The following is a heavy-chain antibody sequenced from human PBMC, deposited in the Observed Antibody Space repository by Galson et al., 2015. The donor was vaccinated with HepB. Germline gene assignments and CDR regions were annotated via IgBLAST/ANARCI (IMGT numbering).Heavy chain of an antibody. V-gene: IGHV3-48*03. Sequence: SLRLSCAASGFTFSSYEMNWVCQAPGKGLEWVSYISSSGSTIYYADSVKGRFTTSRDNAKNSLYLQMNSMRAEDTALYYCAKDVRWGGHYAFDTWGQGTMITVSS. CDR2: ISSSGSTI. D-gene: IGHD4-23*01. CDR3: AKDVRWGGHYAFDT. CDR1: GFTFSSYE. J-gene: IGHJ3*02.